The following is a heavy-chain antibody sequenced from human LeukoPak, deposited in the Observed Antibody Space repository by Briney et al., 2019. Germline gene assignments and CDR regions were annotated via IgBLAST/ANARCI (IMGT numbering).Heavy chain of an antibody. CDR1: GYTLTELS. V-gene: IGHV1-2*02. CDR3: ARGATGPYYYYGMDV. D-gene: IGHD1-1*01. Sequence: ASVKVSCKVSGYTLTELSMHWVRQAPGQGLEWMGWINPNSGGTNYAQKFQGRVTMTRDTSISTAYMELSRLRSDDTAVYYCARGATGPYYYYGMDVWGQGTTVTVSS. J-gene: IGHJ6*02. CDR2: INPNSGGT.